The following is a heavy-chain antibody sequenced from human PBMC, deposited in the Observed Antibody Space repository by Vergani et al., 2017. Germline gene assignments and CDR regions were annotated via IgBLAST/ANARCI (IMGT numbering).Heavy chain of an antibody. V-gene: IGHV3-11*04. J-gene: IGHJ6*02. CDR1: GFKFSDHY. Sequence: LEESGGGSVKPGGSLRLSCAASGFKFSDHYMSWIRQAPGKGLEWVSHISPGASTVSYTDSVTGLFTVSRDNDNNSLTLDMTTLRVQDPAVYYCAKNPGISTTRHYYAMDVWGQGTTVTVSS. CDR3: AKNPGISTTRHYYAMDV. CDR2: ISPGASTV. D-gene: IGHD1-1*01.